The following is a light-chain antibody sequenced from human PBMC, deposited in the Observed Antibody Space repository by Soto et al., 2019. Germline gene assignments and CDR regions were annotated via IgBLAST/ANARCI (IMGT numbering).Light chain of an antibody. J-gene: IGKJ4*01. CDR3: QQYGASPLT. CDR1: QSISSDY. CDR2: RAS. Sequence: EIVLTQSPGTLSLSPGKRATLSCRASQSISSDYVAWYQQKPGQTPNVLIYRASIRATGIPDRFSGSGSGTDFTLTISRLEPEDFAVYYCQQYGASPLTFGGGTKVDIK. V-gene: IGKV3-20*01.